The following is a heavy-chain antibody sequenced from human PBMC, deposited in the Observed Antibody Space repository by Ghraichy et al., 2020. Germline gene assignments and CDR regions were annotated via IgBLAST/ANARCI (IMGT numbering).Heavy chain of an antibody. J-gene: IGHJ4*02. CDR1: GFTFSSYA. CDR2: ISSDGRSK. Sequence: GGSLRLSCAASGFTFSSYAMHWVRQAPGKGLEWVTVISSDGRSKFYANSVKGRFTISRDNSQNTLYLQMYSLSVDDTALYYCARGGEHPTIKKMDYWGQGPLVTVSP. V-gene: IGHV3-30*04. D-gene: IGHD1-26*01. CDR3: ARGGEHPTIKKMDY.